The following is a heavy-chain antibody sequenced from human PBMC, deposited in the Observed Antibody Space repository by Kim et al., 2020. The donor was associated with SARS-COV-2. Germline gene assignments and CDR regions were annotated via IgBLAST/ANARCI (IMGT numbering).Heavy chain of an antibody. V-gene: IGHV4-59*08. CDR3: ATNYYGSGSYSDGMDV. CDR2: ISYSGST. Sequence: SETLSLTCTVSGDSISSSYWNWIRQPPGKGLEWIGYISYSGSTNYNPSLKSRVTISVDRSKNQFSLKVSSVTAADTAVYYCATNYYGSGSYSDGMDVWG. J-gene: IGHJ6*02. D-gene: IGHD3-10*01. CDR1: GDSISSSY.